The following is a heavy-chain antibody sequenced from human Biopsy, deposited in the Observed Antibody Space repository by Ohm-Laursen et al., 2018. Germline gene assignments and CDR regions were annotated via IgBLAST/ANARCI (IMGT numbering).Heavy chain of an antibody. V-gene: IGHV1-69*04. J-gene: IGHJ4*02. CDR2: IIPSLDLA. D-gene: IGHD3-22*01. Sequence: SSVKVSCKASGDTFKNYALTWVRQAPGQGLEWMGRIIPSLDLADNAHQFQGRVTITADKSTSTAYMEVTNLRPEDTAMYYCARGGKYYDSSGFYHVSLGYWGQGSLVIVSS. CDR3: ARGGKYYDSSGFYHVSLGY. CDR1: GDTFKNYA.